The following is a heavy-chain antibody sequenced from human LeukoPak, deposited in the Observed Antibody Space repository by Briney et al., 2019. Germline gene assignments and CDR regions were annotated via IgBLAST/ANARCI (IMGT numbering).Heavy chain of an antibody. CDR3: ARDEMGIVVVPAENDYYYYMDV. CDR1: GFTFSSYS. J-gene: IGHJ6*03. D-gene: IGHD2-2*03. V-gene: IGHV3-21*01. CDR2: ISSSSSYI. Sequence: PGGSLRLSCAASGFTFSSYSMNWVRQAPGKGLEWVSSISSSSSYIYYADSVKGRFTISRDNAKNSLYLQMNSLRAEDTAVYYCARDEMGIVVVPAENDYYYYMDVWGKGTTVTVSS.